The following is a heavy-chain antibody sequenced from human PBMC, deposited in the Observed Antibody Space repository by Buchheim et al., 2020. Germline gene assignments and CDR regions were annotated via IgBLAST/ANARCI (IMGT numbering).Heavy chain of an antibody. CDR1: GYTFTGYY. V-gene: IGHV1-2*02. Sequence: QVQLVQSGAEVKQPGATVKVSCKTSGYTFTGYYIHWVRQAPGQGLEWMGWISPNTGGTNYAQKFQGRVTMTRDTSIRTAYMELSRLTSDDTAVYYCARDLSDDYAQNRFDPWGQGTL. D-gene: IGHD3-16*01. CDR2: ISPNTGGT. J-gene: IGHJ5*02. CDR3: ARDLSDDYAQNRFDP.